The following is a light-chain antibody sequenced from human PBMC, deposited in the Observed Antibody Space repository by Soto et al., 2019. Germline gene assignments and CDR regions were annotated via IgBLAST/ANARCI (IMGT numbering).Light chain of an antibody. CDR3: CSYAGSSTLV. J-gene: IGLJ1*01. V-gene: IGLV2-14*03. Sequence: QSALTQPASVSGSPGQSITISCTGTSSDVGTYKYVSWYQQHPGKAPKLMIYDVSNRPSGVSNRFSGSKSGNTASLTISGLQAEDEADYYCCSYAGSSTLVFGTGTKVTVL. CDR1: SSDVGTYKY. CDR2: DVS.